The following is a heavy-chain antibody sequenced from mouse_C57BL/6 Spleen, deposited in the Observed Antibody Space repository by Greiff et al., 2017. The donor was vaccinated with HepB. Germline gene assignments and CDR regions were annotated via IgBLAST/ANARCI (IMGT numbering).Heavy chain of an antibody. CDR2: INPSSGYT. CDR1: GYTFTSYW. CDR3: ASGGYYGNYGAYFDY. D-gene: IGHD2-1*01. Sequence: QVQLQQSGAELAKPGASVKLSCKASGYTFTSYWMHWVKQRPGQGLEWIGYINPSSGYTKYNQKFKDKATLTAYKSSSTAYMPMSSLTYEDSAVYYCASGGYYGNYGAYFDYWGQGTTLTVSS. J-gene: IGHJ2*01. V-gene: IGHV1-7*01.